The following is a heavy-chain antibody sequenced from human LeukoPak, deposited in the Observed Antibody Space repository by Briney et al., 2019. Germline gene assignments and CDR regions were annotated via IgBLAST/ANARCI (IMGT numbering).Heavy chain of an antibody. CDR1: GYTFTSHW. J-gene: IGHJ4*02. CDR3: ARHSGISSPFDS. V-gene: IGHV5-10-1*01. CDR2: VDPSDSYT. D-gene: IGHD6-6*01. Sequence: GEYLKISCKGSGYTFTSHWISWVRQMPGKGPEWKGRVDPSDSYTNYRPSFQGRVTSSAGKSISTAYLQWSSLKASDTAMYYCARHSGISSPFDSWGQGTRVTVSS.